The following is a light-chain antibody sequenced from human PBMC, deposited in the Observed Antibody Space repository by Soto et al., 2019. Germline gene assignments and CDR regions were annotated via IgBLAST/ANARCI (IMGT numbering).Light chain of an antibody. CDR3: QQYKNWPPLT. CDR1: QSVSYN. Sequence: EIVMTQSPATLSVSPGETATLSCRASQSVSYNLAWYQQKPGQGPRLLIYGAFTRATGIPARFTGSGSGTEFTLTIRSPQSENFAVYYCQQYKNWPPLTFGGGTKVEIK. J-gene: IGKJ4*01. CDR2: GAF. V-gene: IGKV3-15*01.